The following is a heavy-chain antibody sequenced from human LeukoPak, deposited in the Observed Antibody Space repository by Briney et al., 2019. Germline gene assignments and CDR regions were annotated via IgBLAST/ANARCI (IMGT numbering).Heavy chain of an antibody. CDR2: ISGSGGST. CDR3: AKDYSSSWYRYYFDY. V-gene: IGHV3-23*01. Sequence: GGSLRLSCAASGFTFSSYAMSWVRQAPGKGLEWVSAISGSGGSTYYADSVKGRFTISRDNSKNTLYLQMNSLRAEDTAVYYCAKDYSSSWYRYYFDYWAREPWSPSPQ. J-gene: IGHJ4*02. D-gene: IGHD6-13*01. CDR1: GFTFSSYA.